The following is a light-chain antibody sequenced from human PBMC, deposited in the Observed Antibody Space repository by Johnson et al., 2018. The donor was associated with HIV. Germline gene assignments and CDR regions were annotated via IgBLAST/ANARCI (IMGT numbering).Light chain of an antibody. V-gene: IGLV1-44*01. CDR1: GSNVGSNT. Sequence: QSFLTQPPSASATPGQRVTISCSGSGSNVGSNTVNWYQHLPGTAPKLLIYNNNERPSGVPDRFSGSKSGTSASLAISGLQSEDEADYYCAAWDDSLNGNYVFGTGTKVTVL. CDR3: AAWDDSLNGNYV. J-gene: IGLJ1*01. CDR2: NNN.